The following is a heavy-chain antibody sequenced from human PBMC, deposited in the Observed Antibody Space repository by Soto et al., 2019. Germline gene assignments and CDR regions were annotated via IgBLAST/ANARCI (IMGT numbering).Heavy chain of an antibody. J-gene: IGHJ4*02. Sequence: QVQLVESGGGVVQPGRSLRLSCAASGFAFSSYAMHWVRRAPGKGLEWVAVISYDASNKYYADSVKGRFTISRDNSKKTMYLQMSSLRAEDTAVYYCARPFSSGWYGDFDYWGQGTLVPVSS. CDR2: ISYDASNK. D-gene: IGHD6-19*01. CDR3: ARPFSSGWYGDFDY. V-gene: IGHV3-30-3*01. CDR1: GFAFSSYA.